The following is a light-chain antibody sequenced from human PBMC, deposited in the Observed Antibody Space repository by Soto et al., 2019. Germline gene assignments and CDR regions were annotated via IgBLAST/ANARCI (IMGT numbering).Light chain of an antibody. CDR3: SSYTTSHPLV. V-gene: IGLV2-14*01. J-gene: IGLJ2*01. Sequence: QSALTQPASVSESPGQSITISCTGTSSDVGASDYVSWYQQHPGKAPQLIIYEISNRPSGVSNRFSGSKSGNTASLTISGLQAEDESDYYCSSYTTSHPLVFGGGTKLTVL. CDR2: EIS. CDR1: SSDVGASDY.